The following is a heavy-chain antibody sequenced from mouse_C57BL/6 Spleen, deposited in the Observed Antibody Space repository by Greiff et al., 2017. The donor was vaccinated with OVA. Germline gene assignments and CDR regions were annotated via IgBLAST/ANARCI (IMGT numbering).Heavy chain of an antibody. CDR2: ISYDGSN. D-gene: IGHD3-3*01. Sequence: EVQLQQSGPGLVKPSQSLSLTCSVTGYSITSGYYWNWIRQFPGNKLEWMGYISYDGSNNYNPSLKNRISITLDTSKNQFFLKLNSVTTEDTATYYCAREGLGAFDYWGQGTTLTVSS. CDR1: GYSITSGYY. CDR3: AREGLGAFDY. J-gene: IGHJ2*01. V-gene: IGHV3-6*01.